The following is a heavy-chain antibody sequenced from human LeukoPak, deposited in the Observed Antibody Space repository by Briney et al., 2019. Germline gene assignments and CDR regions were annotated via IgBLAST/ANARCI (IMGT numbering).Heavy chain of an antibody. CDR3: ARDRYCSSTSCYTSWFDP. J-gene: IGHJ5*02. V-gene: IGHV3-21*01. D-gene: IGHD2-2*02. CDR2: ISSSSSYI. CDR1: GFTFSSYS. Sequence: GGSLRLSCAVSGFTFSSYSMNWVRQAPGKGLEWVSSISSSSSYIYYADSVKGRFTISRDNAKNSLYLQMNSLRAEDTAVYYCARDRYCSSTSCYTSWFDPWGQGTLVTVSS.